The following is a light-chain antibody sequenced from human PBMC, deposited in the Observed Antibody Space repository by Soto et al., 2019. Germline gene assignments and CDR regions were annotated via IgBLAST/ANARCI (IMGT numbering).Light chain of an antibody. CDR2: GAS. V-gene: IGKV3-15*01. CDR3: QQYNNWPRT. CDR1: QSVSSN. J-gene: IGKJ1*01. Sequence: EIVMTQSPGTLSVSPGGRATLSCRASQSVSSNLAWYQQKPGQAPRLLIYGASTRAPGIPARFSGSRSGTEFTLTISSLQSEDFAVYYCQQYNNWPRTFGQGTKVEIK.